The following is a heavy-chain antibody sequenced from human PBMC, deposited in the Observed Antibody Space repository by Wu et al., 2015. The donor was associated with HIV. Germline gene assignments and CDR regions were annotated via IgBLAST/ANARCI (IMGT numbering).Heavy chain of an antibody. Sequence: QVQLVQSGAEVKKPGASVKVSCKASGYTFTSYDINWVRQATGQGLEWMGWMNPNSGNTGYAQKFQGRVTMTRNTSITTAYMELSSLRSEDTAVYYCARGAYYDSSGYHFDALDIWGQGTMVTSLQ. D-gene: IGHD3-22*01. CDR2: MNPNSGNT. CDR3: ARGAYYDSSGYHFDALDI. J-gene: IGHJ3*02. V-gene: IGHV1-8*01. CDR1: GYTFTSYD.